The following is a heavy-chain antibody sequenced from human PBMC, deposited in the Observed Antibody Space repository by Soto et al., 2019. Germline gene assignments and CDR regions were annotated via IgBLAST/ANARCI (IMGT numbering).Heavy chain of an antibody. D-gene: IGHD3-22*01. CDR3: ASRPPYYYDSSGYYYVGWFDP. CDR1: GGSISSGVYY. CDR2: IYYSGST. Sequence: SETLSLTCTVSGGSISSGVYYWSWIRQHPGKGLEWIGYIYYSGSTYYNPSLKSRVTISVDTSKNQFSLKLSSVTAADTAVYYCASRPPYYYDSSGYYYVGWFDPWGQGTLVTVSS. V-gene: IGHV4-31*03. J-gene: IGHJ5*02.